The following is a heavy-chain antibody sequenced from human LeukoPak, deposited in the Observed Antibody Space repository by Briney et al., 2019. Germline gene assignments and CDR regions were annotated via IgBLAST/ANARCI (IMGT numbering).Heavy chain of an antibody. CDR3: ARDSSSWYRWFDP. D-gene: IGHD6-13*01. J-gene: IGHJ5*02. CDR1: GYSISSGYY. Sequence: SETLSLTCTVSGYSISSGYYWGWIRQPPGKGLEWIGSIYHSGSTYYNPSLKSRVTISVDTSKNQFSLKLSSVTAADTAVYYCARDSSSWYRWFDPWGQGTLVTVSS. V-gene: IGHV4-38-2*02. CDR2: IYHSGST.